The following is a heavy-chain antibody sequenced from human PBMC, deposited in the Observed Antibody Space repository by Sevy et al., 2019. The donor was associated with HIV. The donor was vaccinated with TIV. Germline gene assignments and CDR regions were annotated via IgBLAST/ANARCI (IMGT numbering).Heavy chain of an antibody. D-gene: IGHD3-10*01. J-gene: IGHJ4*02. Sequence: VGSLRLSCVTSGFTFRTSGMHWVRQSPGKGLEWVAVISYDEAHKNYADSVKGRFSISKDNSKNTLYLQMSSLRTEETAVYYCAKDYSAGITMVRGAYRARGDYFDYWGQGTQVTVSS. CDR1: GFTFRTSG. CDR3: AKDYSAGITMVRGAYRARGDYFDY. CDR2: ISYDEAHK. V-gene: IGHV3-30*18.